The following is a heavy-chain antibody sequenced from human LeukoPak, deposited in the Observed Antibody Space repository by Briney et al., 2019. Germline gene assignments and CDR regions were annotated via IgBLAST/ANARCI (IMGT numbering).Heavy chain of an antibody. J-gene: IGHJ5*02. V-gene: IGHV3-30*18. CDR2: ISYDGSNK. CDR3: AKDRGSGWYPNWFDP. D-gene: IGHD6-19*01. Sequence: GGSLRLSCAASGFTFSIYGMHWVRQAPGKGLEWVAVISYDGSNKYYADSVKARVTISRDNSKNTLYLQMNSLRAEDTAVYYCAKDRGSGWYPNWFDPWVQGPLVTVSA. CDR1: GFTFSIYG.